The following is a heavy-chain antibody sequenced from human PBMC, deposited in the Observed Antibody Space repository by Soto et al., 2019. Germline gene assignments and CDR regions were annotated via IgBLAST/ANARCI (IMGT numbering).Heavy chain of an antibody. CDR3: ARVNLDLHRYYYYGMDV. V-gene: IGHV4-61*01. Sequence: PSETLSLTCTVSGGSVSSGSYYWSWIRQPPGKGLEWIGYIYYSGSTNYNPSLKSRVTISVDTSKNQFSLKLSSVTAADTAVYYCARVNLDLHRYYYYGMDVWGQGTTVTVSS. J-gene: IGHJ6*02. D-gene: IGHD1-1*01. CDR1: GGSVSSGSYY. CDR2: IYYSGST.